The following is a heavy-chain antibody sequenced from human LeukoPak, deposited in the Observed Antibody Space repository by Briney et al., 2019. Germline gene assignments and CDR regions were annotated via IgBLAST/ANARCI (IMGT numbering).Heavy chain of an antibody. CDR2: INRNGGRP. D-gene: IGHD2-15*01. V-gene: IGHV3-20*04. J-gene: IGHJ6*03. Sequence: GGSLRLSCAASGVTFDEYGMTWVRETPGKRLEWVSSINRNGGRPSYADSVKGRFTISRDNAKTSVYLQMSSLRAEDTALYYCARGLYCSGTTCYTYFYMDVWGKGTTVTVSS. CDR1: GVTFDEYG. CDR3: ARGLYCSGTTCYTYFYMDV.